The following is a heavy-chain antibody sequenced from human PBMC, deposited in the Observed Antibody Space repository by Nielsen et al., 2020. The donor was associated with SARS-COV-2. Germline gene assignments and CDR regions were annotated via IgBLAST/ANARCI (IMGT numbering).Heavy chain of an antibody. CDR1: GFTFDDYA. D-gene: IGHD2-21*02. Sequence: SLKISCAASGFTFDDYAMHWVRQVPGKGLEWVSGVSWNSAYMAYADSVKGRFTISRDNAKNSLYLQMNSLRAEDTAVYYCAKDRHYYCGGDCYPDYWGQGTLVTVSS. CDR3: AKDRHYYCGGDCYPDY. J-gene: IGHJ4*02. V-gene: IGHV3-9*01. CDR2: VSWNSAYM.